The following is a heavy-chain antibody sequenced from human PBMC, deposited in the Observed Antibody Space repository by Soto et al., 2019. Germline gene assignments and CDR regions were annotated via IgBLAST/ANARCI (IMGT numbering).Heavy chain of an antibody. J-gene: IGHJ4*02. CDR2: ISGSGGSI. D-gene: IGHD6-13*01. CDR1: GFTFSTYA. V-gene: IGHV3-23*01. Sequence: GGSLRLSCAASGFTFSTYAMSWVRQAPGKGLEWVSIISGSGGSIYYADSVKGRFTISRDNSRSTLYLQMNSLRAEDTAVYYCAKEWGSTWYQFDCWGQGTLVTVSS. CDR3: AKEWGSTWYQFDC.